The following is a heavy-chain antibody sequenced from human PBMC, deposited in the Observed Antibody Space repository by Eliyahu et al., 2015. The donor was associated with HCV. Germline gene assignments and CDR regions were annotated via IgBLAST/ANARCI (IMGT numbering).Heavy chain of an antibody. V-gene: IGHV3-72*01. D-gene: IGHD2-2*02. J-gene: IGHJ6*02. CDR1: GFXFSDHF. CDR3: TICYTGQRYKKIYYYAMDV. Sequence: EVQLVESGGGLVQPGGSLXLXCAASGFXFSDHFXXWVRQAPGKGLEWVGRSRNRDRGYSTEYAASVKGRFTISRDESKSSLYLHMNSLKTEDTAVYYCTICYTGQRYKKIYYYAMDVWGQGTTVTVSS. CDR2: SRNRDRGYST.